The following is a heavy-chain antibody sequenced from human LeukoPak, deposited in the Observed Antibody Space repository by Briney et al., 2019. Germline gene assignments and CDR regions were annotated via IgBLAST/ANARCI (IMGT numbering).Heavy chain of an antibody. J-gene: IGHJ4*02. CDR1: GFTFSSYS. D-gene: IGHD6-13*01. CDR2: ISSSSSTI. CDR3: AKARYSSSWNIFDY. Sequence: GGSLRLSCAASGFTFSSYSMNWVRQAPGKGLEWVPYISSSSSTIYYADSVKGRFTISRDNAKNSLYLQMNSLRAEDTAVYYCAKARYSSSWNIFDYWGQGTLVTVSS. V-gene: IGHV3-48*01.